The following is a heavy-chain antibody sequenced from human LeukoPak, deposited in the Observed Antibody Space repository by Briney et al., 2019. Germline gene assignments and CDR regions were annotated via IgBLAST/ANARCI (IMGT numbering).Heavy chain of an antibody. CDR1: GGTFSSYA. CDR3: ARDYDSSGYYSN. Sequence: ASVTVSCKASGGTFSSYAISWVRQAPGQGLEWMGGIIPIFGTANYAQKFQGRVTITADESTSTAYMELSSLRSEDTAVCYCARDYDSSGYYSNWGQGTLVTVSS. CDR2: IIPIFGTA. J-gene: IGHJ4*02. D-gene: IGHD3-22*01. V-gene: IGHV1-69*01.